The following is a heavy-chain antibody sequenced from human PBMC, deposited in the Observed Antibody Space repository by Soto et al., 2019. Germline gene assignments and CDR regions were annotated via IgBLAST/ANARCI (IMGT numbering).Heavy chain of an antibody. CDR2: IFYSGNS. Sequence: QVQLQESGPGLVKPSQTLSLTCTVSGGSIRGGDYYWSWIRQHPGKGLEWIGYIFYSGNSFYNPSLKSGVTRSVDTSKTQFSLQLSSVTAADTAIYYCARLSSLYYNSDYGGYYFDYWGQGTLVSVSS. J-gene: IGHJ4*02. V-gene: IGHV4-31*03. CDR1: GGSIRGGDYY. CDR3: ARLSSLYYNSDYGGYYFDY. D-gene: IGHD3-10*01.